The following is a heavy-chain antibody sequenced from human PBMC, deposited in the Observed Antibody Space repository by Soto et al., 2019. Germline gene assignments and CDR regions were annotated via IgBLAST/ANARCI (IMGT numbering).Heavy chain of an antibody. Sequence: ASVKVSWKASGYTFTSYYMNWVRQAPGQGLEWLGIINPSGGYTTYAQRFLGRVTMTSDTSTSTVHMELGSLTSEDTAVYYCARGGGIVVVTAPYDFWGQGTLVTVSS. CDR1: GYTFTSYY. V-gene: IGHV1-46*03. CDR3: ARGGGIVVVTAPYDF. D-gene: IGHD2-21*02. J-gene: IGHJ4*02. CDR2: INPSGGYT.